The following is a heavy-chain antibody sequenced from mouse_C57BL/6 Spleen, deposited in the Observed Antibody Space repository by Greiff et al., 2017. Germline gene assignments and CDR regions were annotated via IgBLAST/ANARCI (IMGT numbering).Heavy chain of an antibody. Sequence: QVQLQQPGAELVMPGASVKLSCKASGYTFTSYWMHWVKQRPGQGLEWIGEIDPSDSYTNYNQKFKGKSTLTVDKSSSTAYMQLSSLTSEDSAVYYCARSETAQADIDVWGTGTTVTVSS. CDR2: IDPSDSYT. D-gene: IGHD3-2*02. J-gene: IGHJ1*03. CDR1: GYTFTSYW. V-gene: IGHV1-69*01. CDR3: ARSETAQADIDV.